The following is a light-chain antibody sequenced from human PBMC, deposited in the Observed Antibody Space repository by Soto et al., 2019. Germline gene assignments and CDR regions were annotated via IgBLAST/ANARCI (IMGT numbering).Light chain of an antibody. CDR2: YDA. J-gene: IGLJ2*01. CDR3: QVWDSSSDLVI. Sequence: SYELTQPPSVSVAPGQAASITCGGNNIGGKSVHGYQQKSGQAPVLVIYYDADRPSGIPERFSGSKSENTATLTISRVEAGDEADYYCQVWDSSSDLVIFGGGTKLTVL. V-gene: IGLV3-21*04. CDR1: NIGGKS.